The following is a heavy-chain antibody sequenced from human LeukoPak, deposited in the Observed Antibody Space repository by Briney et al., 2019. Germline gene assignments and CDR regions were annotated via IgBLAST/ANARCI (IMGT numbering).Heavy chain of an antibody. CDR1: GGSISSYY. V-gene: IGHV4-59*01. J-gene: IGHJ4*02. Sequence: SETLSHTCTVSGGSISSYYWSWIRQPPGKGLEWIGYIYYSGSTNYNPSLKSRVTISVDTSKNQFSLKLSSVTAADTAVYYCARDRMGEEFFDYWGQGTLVTVSS. D-gene: IGHD1-26*01. CDR3: ARDRMGEEFFDY. CDR2: IYYSGST.